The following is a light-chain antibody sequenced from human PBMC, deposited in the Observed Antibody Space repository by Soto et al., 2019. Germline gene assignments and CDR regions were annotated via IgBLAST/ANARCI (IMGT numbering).Light chain of an antibody. Sequence: DIQLTQSPSVLSASVGDRVTITCRASQGISSYLAWYQQRPGKAPKLLMYGASTLQSGVPSRFSGSASGTTFTLTINNLQPEDFATYYCQQLNNFPRTFGHGTKVE. CDR1: QGISSY. J-gene: IGKJ1*01. V-gene: IGKV1-9*01. CDR2: GAS. CDR3: QQLNNFPRT.